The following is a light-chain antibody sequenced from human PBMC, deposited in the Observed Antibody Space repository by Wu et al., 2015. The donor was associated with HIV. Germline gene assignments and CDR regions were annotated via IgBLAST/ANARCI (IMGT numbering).Light chain of an antibody. CDR3: QQRNNWVWP. Sequence: EIVLTQSPGTLSLSPGERATLSCRASQSLTSSYLAWYQQKPGQAPRLLIYDTSNRATGVPARFSGSGSGTDFTLTISSLEPEDFAVYYCQQRNNWVWPFGQGTKVEIK. CDR1: QSLTSSY. V-gene: IGKV3D-20*02. J-gene: IGKJ1*01. CDR2: DTS.